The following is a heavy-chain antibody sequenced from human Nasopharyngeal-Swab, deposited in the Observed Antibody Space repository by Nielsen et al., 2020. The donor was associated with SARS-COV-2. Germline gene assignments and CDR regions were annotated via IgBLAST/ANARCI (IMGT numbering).Heavy chain of an antibody. CDR1: GYTFTNYY. CDR2: INTNTGGT. J-gene: IGHJ6*02. Sequence: SVKVSCKASGYTFTNYYIHWVRQAPGQGLEWMGWINTNTGGTNSAQKFQDRVTMTRDTPINTVFVNRSRLTSDDTAMYSCARTGGGGNYFYGMDVWGQGTTVTVSS. CDR3: ARTGGGGNYFYGMDV. D-gene: IGHD3-16*01. V-gene: IGHV1-2*02.